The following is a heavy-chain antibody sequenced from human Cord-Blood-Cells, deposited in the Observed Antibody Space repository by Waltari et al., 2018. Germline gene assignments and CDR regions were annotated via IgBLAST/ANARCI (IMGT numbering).Heavy chain of an antibody. V-gene: IGHV4-61*09. Sequence: QVQLQESGPGLVKPSQTLSLTCTVSGGSLSSGSYYWSWLRQPAGKGLEWIGYIYTSGSTNYNPSLKSRVTISVDTSKNQFSLKLSSVTAADTAVYYCARGAIFGVVIDYWGQGTLVTVSS. CDR2: IYTSGST. J-gene: IGHJ4*02. D-gene: IGHD3-3*01. CDR3: ARGAIFGVVIDY. CDR1: GGSLSSGSYY.